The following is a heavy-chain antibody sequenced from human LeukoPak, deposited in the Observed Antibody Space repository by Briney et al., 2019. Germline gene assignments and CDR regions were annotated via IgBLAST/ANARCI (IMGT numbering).Heavy chain of an antibody. CDR3: ARISPYGSGMDYFDY. CDR2: IYYSGST. CDR1: GGSISSSSYY. D-gene: IGHD3-10*01. J-gene: IGHJ4*02. Sequence: SETLSLTCTVSGGSISSSSYYWGWIRQPPGKGLEWIGSIYYSGSTYYNPSLKSRVTISVDTSKNQFSLKLSSVTAADTAVYYCARISPYGSGMDYFDYWGQGTLVTVSS. V-gene: IGHV4-39*07.